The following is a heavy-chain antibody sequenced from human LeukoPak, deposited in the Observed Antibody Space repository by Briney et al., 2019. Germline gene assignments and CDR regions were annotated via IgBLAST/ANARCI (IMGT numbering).Heavy chain of an antibody. D-gene: IGHD5-18*01. V-gene: IGHV3-74*01. J-gene: IGHJ4*02. CDR2: INPDGSST. CDR1: RFTFSNYW. CDR3: VRALFGYNANDF. Sequence: QPGGSLRLSCAASRFTFSNYWMHWVRQAPGKGLVWVSRINPDGSSTTYADSVKGRFTISRDNVKNTVSLQMNSLRAEDTAAYFCVRALFGYNANDFWGQGTLVTVSS.